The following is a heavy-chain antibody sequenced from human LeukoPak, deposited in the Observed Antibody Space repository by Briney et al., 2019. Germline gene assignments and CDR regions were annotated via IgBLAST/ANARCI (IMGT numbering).Heavy chain of an antibody. D-gene: IGHD1-7*01. CDR3: ARVMGNYASDY. CDR1: GFSFSDYY. CDR2: ISSSGDTM. J-gene: IGHJ4*02. V-gene: IGHV3-11*04. Sequence: KPGGSLRLSCGASGFSFSDYYMSWIRQAPGKGLEWVSYISSSGDTMSYADSVKGRFTISRDNARNSLYLQMSSLRAEDAAIYYCARVMGNYASDYWGQGALVTVSS.